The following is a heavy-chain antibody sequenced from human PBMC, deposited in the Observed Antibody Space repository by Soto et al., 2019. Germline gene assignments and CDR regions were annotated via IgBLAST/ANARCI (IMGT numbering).Heavy chain of an antibody. D-gene: IGHD2-15*01. J-gene: IGHJ6*02. CDR1: GFTFSSYA. CDR2: ISGSGGST. V-gene: IGHV3-23*01. CDR3: AKCAGLMEVADYYYGMDV. Sequence: EVQLLESGGGLVQPGGSLRLSCAASGFTFSSYAMSWVRQAPGKGLEWGSAISGSGGSTYYADSVKGRFTISRDNSKNTLYLQMNSLRAEDTAVYYCAKCAGLMEVADYYYGMDVWGQGTTVTVSS.